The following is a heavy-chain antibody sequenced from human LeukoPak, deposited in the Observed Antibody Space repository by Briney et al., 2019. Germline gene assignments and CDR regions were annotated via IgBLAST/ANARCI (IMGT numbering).Heavy chain of an antibody. CDR2: IYYSGST. CDR3: ARHTHLSSGYYPLDY. Sequence: PSETLSLTCTVSGGSISSYYWSWIRQPPGKGLEWIGYIYYSGSTNYNPSLKSRVTISVDTSKNQFSLKLSSVTAADTAEYYCARHTHLSSGYYPLDYWGQGTLVTVSS. J-gene: IGHJ4*02. D-gene: IGHD3-22*01. V-gene: IGHV4-59*08. CDR1: GGSISSYY.